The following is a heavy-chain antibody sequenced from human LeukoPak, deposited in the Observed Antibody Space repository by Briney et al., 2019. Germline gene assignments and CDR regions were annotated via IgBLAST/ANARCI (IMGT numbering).Heavy chain of an antibody. Sequence: PGGSLRLSCAASGFTFRSYTMNWVRQAPGKGLEWVSTIRGDGGGTYYTDSVKGRFTISRENSKNSLYLQMNRLRDEVTAVYYFASCSGGSRYLRRYFDYGGQGTLVTASS. J-gene: IGHJ4*02. V-gene: IGHV3-23*01. D-gene: IGHD2-15*01. CDR2: IRGDGGGT. CDR3: ASCSGGSRYLRRYFDY. CDR1: GFTFRSYT.